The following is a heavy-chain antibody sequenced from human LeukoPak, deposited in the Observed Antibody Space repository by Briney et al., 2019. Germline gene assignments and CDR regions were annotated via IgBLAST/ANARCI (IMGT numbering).Heavy chain of an antibody. CDR3: ARLDCSSGSCYMDY. J-gene: IGHJ4*02. V-gene: IGHV4-34*01. CDR2: INHSGST. CDR1: GGSFSGYY. D-gene: IGHD2-15*01. Sequence: PSETLSLTCAVYGGSFSGYYWSWIRQPPGKGLEWIGEINHSGSTNYNPSLKSRVTISVDTSKNQFSLKLSSVTAADTAVYYCARLDCSSGSCYMDYWGQGTLVTVSS.